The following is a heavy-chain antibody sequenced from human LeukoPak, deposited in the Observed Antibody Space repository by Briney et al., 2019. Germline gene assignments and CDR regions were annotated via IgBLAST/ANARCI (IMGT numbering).Heavy chain of an antibody. CDR2: ITLSGTT. Sequence: PSQTLSLTCAVYGGSFIDYYCNCSSQPPRKGLEWIGEITLSGTTNNNPSLKSRVTISVDTPKNPFSLKLNSATPADTAVYYCARQVKRPPAYWGQGTLVTVSS. CDR1: GGSFIDYY. J-gene: IGHJ4*02. D-gene: IGHD2-2*01. CDR3: ARQVKRPPAY. V-gene: IGHV4-34*01.